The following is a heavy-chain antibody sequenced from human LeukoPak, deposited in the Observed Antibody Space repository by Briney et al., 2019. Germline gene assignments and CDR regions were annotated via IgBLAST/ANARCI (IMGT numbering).Heavy chain of an antibody. D-gene: IGHD3-22*01. Sequence: SETLSLTCTVSGGSVNSYYWSWIRQPAGKGLEWIGRIYTSGSTNYNPSLKSRVTMSVDTSKNQFSLKLSSVTAADTAVYYCARDRGPYYYDSSGFYYFDYWGQGTLVTVSS. J-gene: IGHJ4*02. CDR1: GGSVNSYY. V-gene: IGHV4-4*07. CDR2: IYTSGST. CDR3: ARDRGPYYYDSSGFYYFDY.